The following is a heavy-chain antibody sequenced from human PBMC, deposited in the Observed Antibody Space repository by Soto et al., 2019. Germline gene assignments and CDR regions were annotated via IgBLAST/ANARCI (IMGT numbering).Heavy chain of an antibody. J-gene: IGHJ6*02. CDR3: ARVVQTASNYNYYSLDA. D-gene: IGHD5-18*01. V-gene: IGHV1-69*06. CDR2: IVPIFGRA. CDR1: GGTFSSYD. Sequence: SVKVSCKASGGTFSSYDISWVRQAPGQGLEWMGGIVPIFGRANYAQKFQGRVTITADTATSTAYMELSSLRSEDTAVYYCARVVQTASNYNYYSLDAWGQGTPVTVS.